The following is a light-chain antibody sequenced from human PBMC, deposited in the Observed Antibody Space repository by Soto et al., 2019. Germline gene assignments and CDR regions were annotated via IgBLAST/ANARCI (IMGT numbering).Light chain of an antibody. CDR1: SSDVGGFEY. CDR2: DVT. J-gene: IGLJ1*01. V-gene: IGLV2-14*01. Sequence: QSALSQPASVSGSPGQSITISCTGTSSDVGGFEYVSWYQHQPGKAPKLIIYDVTKRPSGVSNRFSGSKSGNTASLTISGIQAEDEGDYYCGSITRSSTSVFGTGTRSP. CDR3: GSITRSSTSV.